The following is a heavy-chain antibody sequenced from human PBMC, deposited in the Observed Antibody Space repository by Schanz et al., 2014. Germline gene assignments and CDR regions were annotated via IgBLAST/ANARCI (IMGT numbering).Heavy chain of an antibody. Sequence: EVQLVESGGGLVQPGGSLRLSCAAPGFTLSNYAMHWVRQTPDKGLEWVSGLSANGDSTFYSSSVKGRFTISRDISKNTLYLQMGSLKSEDTALYYCTRVTISPGGHGLDVWGQGTTVTVSS. CDR3: TRVTISPGGHGLDV. CDR1: GFTLSNYA. CDR2: LSANGDST. J-gene: IGHJ6*02. V-gene: IGHV3-64*01. D-gene: IGHD3-16*01.